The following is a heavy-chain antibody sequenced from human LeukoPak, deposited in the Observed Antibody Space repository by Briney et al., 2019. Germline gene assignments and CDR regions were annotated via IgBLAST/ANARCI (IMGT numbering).Heavy chain of an antibody. V-gene: IGHV3-7*01. CDR3: ARRDYYDSSGLDY. CDR2: MNQDGSEK. Sequence: GGSLRLSCAASGFTFSNYWMSWVRQAPGKGLEWVANMNQDGSEKYYVDSVKGRFIISRDNAKNSLYLQMNGLRVEDTAVYYCARRDYYDSSGLDYWGQGTLVTVSS. J-gene: IGHJ4*02. D-gene: IGHD3-22*01. CDR1: GFTFSNYW.